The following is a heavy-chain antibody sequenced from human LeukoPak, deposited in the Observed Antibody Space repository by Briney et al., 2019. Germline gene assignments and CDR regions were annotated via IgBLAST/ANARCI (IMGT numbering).Heavy chain of an antibody. D-gene: IGHD3-16*01. Sequence: GGSLRLSCAASGLTFNNYAMAWVRQAPGKVLEWVSSISASGGSTYYADSVKGRFTISRDNSKNTLYLQMNSLRAEDTAVYYCATSGESNYYYYGMDVWGQGTTVTVSS. V-gene: IGHV3-23*01. CDR2: ISASGGST. CDR3: ATSGESNYYYYGMDV. CDR1: GLTFNNYA. J-gene: IGHJ6*02.